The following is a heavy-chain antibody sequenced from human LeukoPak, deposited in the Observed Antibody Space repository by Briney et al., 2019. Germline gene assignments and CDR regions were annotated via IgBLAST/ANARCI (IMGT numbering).Heavy chain of an antibody. J-gene: IGHJ3*02. V-gene: IGHV4-61*02. CDR2: IYASGSP. D-gene: IGHD3-22*01. Sequence: PSQTLSLTCTVSGDSISSGTYYWNWIRQPAGERLEWIGRIYASGSPNYNPSLKSRVTISVDTSKNQFSLKLNSLTAADTAVYYCAVEGDHYYDSKGFIWGQGTMVTVSS. CDR3: AVEGDHYYDSKGFI. CDR1: GDSISSGTYY.